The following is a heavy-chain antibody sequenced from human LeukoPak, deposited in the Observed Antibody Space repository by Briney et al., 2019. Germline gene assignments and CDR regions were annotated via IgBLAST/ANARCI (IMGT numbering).Heavy chain of an antibody. CDR3: VRGVVVVPAAINWFDP. J-gene: IGHJ5*02. CDR2: IYYSGST. CDR1: GGSISSSSYY. V-gene: IGHV4-39*01. D-gene: IGHD2-2*01. Sequence: PSETLSLTCTVSGGSISSSSYYWGWIRQPPGKGLEWIGSIYYSGSTYYNPSLKSRVTISVDTSKNQFSLKLSSVTAADTAVYYCVRGVVVVPAAINWFDPWGQGTLVTVSS.